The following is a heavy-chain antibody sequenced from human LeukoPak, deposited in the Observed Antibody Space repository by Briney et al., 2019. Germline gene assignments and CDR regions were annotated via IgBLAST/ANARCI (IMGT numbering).Heavy chain of an antibody. D-gene: IGHD2-15*01. V-gene: IGHV3-21*01. CDR3: ARDERRCSADTCYPFDY. CDR1: GFTFSHYA. CDR2: SSSDSNYI. Sequence: GGSLRLSCAASGFTFSHYAMDWVRQAPGKGLEWVSSSSSDSNYIYYADSVKGRFTISRDNAKNSLYLQMNSLRAEDTAVYYCARDERRCSADTCYPFDYWGQGTLVTVSS. J-gene: IGHJ4*02.